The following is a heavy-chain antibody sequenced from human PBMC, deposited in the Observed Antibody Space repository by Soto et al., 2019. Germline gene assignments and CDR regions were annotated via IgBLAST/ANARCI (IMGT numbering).Heavy chain of an antibody. D-gene: IGHD2-15*01. Sequence: GGSLRLSCAASGFTFSSYAMSWVRQAPGKGLEWVSAISGSGGSTYYADSVKGRFTISRDNSKNTLYLQMNSLRAEDTAVYYCAKDQNRLIVVVVAAIQHWGQGTLVTVSS. CDR2: ISGSGGST. CDR3: AKDQNRLIVVVVAAIQH. V-gene: IGHV3-23*01. CDR1: GFTFSSYA. J-gene: IGHJ1*01.